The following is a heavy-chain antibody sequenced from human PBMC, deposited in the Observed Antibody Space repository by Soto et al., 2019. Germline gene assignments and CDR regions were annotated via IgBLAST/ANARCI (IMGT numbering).Heavy chain of an antibody. CDR3: ARINDILTGFDY. Sequence: QYTLKESGAVLVKSKETLTLTCTVSGFSLSNARMGVSWIRQPPGKALEWLAHIFSNDEKSYSTSLKSRFTISKNTSKSQVVLTMTNLDPVDTATYYCARINDILTGFDYWGQGTLVTVSS. CDR2: IFSNDEK. V-gene: IGHV2-26*01. D-gene: IGHD3-9*01. J-gene: IGHJ4*02. CDR1: GFSLSNARMG.